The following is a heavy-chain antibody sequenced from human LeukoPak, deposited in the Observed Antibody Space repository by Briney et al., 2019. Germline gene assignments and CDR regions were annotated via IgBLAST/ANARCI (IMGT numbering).Heavy chain of an antibody. V-gene: IGHV3-23*01. Sequence: GGSLRLSCAASGFTFSSYDMSWVRQAPGKGLQWVSAVSSGGDRTYYADSVKGRFSISRDNSKNTLYLQMNSLSADDTAVYYCASGGGYCSTTSCYVLYYWGQGALVPVSS. CDR2: VSSGGDRT. D-gene: IGHD2-2*01. CDR3: ASGGGYCSTTSCYVLYY. CDR1: GFTFSSYD. J-gene: IGHJ4*02.